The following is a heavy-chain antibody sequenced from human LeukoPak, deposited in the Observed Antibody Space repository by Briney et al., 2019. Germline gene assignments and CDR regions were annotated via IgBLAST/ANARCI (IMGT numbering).Heavy chain of an antibody. V-gene: IGHV3-66*01. D-gene: IGHD1-26*01. J-gene: IGHJ4*02. Sequence: PGGSLRLSCAASGFTVSSNYISWVRLAPGKGLEWVSVIYSGGSTYYADSVKGRFTISRDNSKNTLYLQMNSLRAEDTAVYYCASGRPGPGGFDYWGQGTLVTVSS. CDR3: ASGRPGPGGFDY. CDR1: GFTVSSNY. CDR2: IYSGGST.